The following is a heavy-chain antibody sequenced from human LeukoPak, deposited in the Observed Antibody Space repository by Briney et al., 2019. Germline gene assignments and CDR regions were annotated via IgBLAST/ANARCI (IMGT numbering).Heavy chain of an antibody. V-gene: IGHV4-61*02. D-gene: IGHD1-1*01. Sequence: SETLSLTCTVSGGSISSGSYYWSWIRQPAGKGLEWIGRIYTSGSTNYNPSLKSRVTISVDTSKNQFSLKLSSVTAADTAVYYCARVATTYWFDPWGQGTLVTVSS. J-gene: IGHJ5*02. CDR3: ARVATTYWFDP. CDR2: IYTSGST. CDR1: GGSISSGSYY.